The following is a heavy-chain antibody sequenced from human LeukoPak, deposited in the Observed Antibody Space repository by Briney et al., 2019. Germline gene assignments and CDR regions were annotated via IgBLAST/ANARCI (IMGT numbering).Heavy chain of an antibody. Sequence: GGSLRLSCAASGFTVSSNYMSWVRQAPGKGLEWVSYISSSGSTIYYADSVKGRFTISRDNAKNSLYLQMNSLRAEDTAVYYCARTVVATPDYWGQGTLVTVSS. CDR2: ISSSGSTI. CDR3: ARTVVATPDY. D-gene: IGHD2-15*01. V-gene: IGHV3-11*04. J-gene: IGHJ4*02. CDR1: GFTVSSNY.